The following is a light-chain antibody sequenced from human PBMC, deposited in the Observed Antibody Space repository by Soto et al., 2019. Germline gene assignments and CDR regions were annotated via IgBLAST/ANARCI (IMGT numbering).Light chain of an antibody. CDR1: QTISKY. V-gene: IGKV1-39*01. CDR2: TAS. J-gene: IGKJ1*01. Sequence: DIQMTQSPSSLSASVGDRVTITCRASQTISKYLNWYQQKPGKAPKLLIYTASSLQSGVPSRFSGSGSGTDFTFTISSLQVEDFATYYCQQSYGSLRTFGQGTKVEIK. CDR3: QQSYGSLRT.